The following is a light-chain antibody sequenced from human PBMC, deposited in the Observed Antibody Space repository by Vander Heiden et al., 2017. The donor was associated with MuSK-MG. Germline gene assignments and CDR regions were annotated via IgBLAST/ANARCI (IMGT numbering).Light chain of an antibody. CDR1: QSISSW. CDR2: KAS. Sequence: DIQMTQSPSTLSASVGDRVTITCRASQSISSWLAWYQQKPGKAPKLLIYKASSLESGVPSRFSGSGSGTEFTLTISSLQPDHFATYYCQQDNSYWTFGQWTKVEIQ. J-gene: IGKJ1*01. V-gene: IGKV1-5*03. CDR3: QQDNSYWT.